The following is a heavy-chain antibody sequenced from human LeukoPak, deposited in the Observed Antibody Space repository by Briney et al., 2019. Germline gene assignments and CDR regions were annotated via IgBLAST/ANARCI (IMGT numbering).Heavy chain of an antibody. J-gene: IGHJ4*02. CDR1: GFTFSNYW. CDR2: IKEGGSEK. D-gene: IGHD5-18*01. V-gene: IGHV3-7*01. Sequence: PGGSLRLSCAASGFTFSNYWMTWVRQAPGKGLEWVANIKEGGSEKFYVDSVKGRFTISRDNAKNSLYLQMNSRRAEDTAVYYCARGWYTPMGKGFNYWGQGTLVTVSS. CDR3: ARGWYTPMGKGFNY.